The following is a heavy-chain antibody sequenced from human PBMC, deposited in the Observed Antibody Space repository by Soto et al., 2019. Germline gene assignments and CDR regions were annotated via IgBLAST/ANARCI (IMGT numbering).Heavy chain of an antibody. CDR1: GYTFTGYG. J-gene: IGHJ3*01. CDR2: ISAFNGNT. CDR3: GRDGSGGIIDS. D-gene: IGHD2-15*01. V-gene: IGHV1-18*01. Sequence: QVQLVQSGAEVKKPGASVKVSCKTSGYTFTGYGINWVRQAPGHGLEWMGGISAFNGNTKYGQNIQDRVIMTTDTPTSTAYMALRSLRSDDTAMYFCGRDGSGGIIDSWGQGTMLIVSS.